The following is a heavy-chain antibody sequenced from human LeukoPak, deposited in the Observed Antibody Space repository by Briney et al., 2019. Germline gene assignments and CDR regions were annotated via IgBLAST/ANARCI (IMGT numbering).Heavy chain of an antibody. CDR3: ARVEIRLGYYYDSSGYSGAFDI. V-gene: IGHV3-21*01. Sequence: GGSLRLSCAASGFTFSSYSMNWVRQAPGKGLEWVSSISSSSSCIYYADSVKGRFTISRDNAKNSLYLQMNSLRAEDTAVYYCARVEIRLGYYYDSSGYSGAFDIWGQGTMVTVSS. CDR1: GFTFSSYS. CDR2: ISSSSSCI. D-gene: IGHD3-22*01. J-gene: IGHJ3*02.